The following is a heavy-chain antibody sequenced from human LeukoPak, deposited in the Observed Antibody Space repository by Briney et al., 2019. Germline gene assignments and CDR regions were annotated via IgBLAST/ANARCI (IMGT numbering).Heavy chain of an antibody. J-gene: IGHJ4*02. CDR1: GFTLSSYA. V-gene: IGHV3-23*01. D-gene: IGHD3-10*01. Sequence: GGSLRLSCAASGFTLSSYAMSWVRQGPGKGLEWVSAISVSGNTYHADSVKGRFTISRDSSKNTLYLQMNSLRAGDAAVYYCARDHDYDSGSYPLDYWGQGTLVTVSS. CDR3: ARDHDYDSGSYPLDY. CDR2: ISVSGNT.